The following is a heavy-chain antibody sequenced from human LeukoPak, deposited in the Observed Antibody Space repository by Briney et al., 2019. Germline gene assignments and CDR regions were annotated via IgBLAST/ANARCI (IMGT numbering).Heavy chain of an antibody. V-gene: IGHV4-61*02. CDR2: MYTSGNT. J-gene: IGHJ4*02. D-gene: IGHD3-10*02. CDR1: GGSISSGRYY. Sequence: PSETLSLTCTVSGGSISSGRYYWNWIRQPAGKGLEWVGRMYTSGNTNYNPSLKSRVTISVDSSKNQFSLKLSSVTAADTALYFCAREGAGASRGYFYVFDFWGQGTLVTVSS. CDR3: AREGAGASRGYFYVFDF.